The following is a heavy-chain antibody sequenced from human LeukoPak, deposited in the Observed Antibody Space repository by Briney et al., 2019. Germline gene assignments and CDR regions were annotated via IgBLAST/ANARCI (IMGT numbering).Heavy chain of an antibody. Sequence: ASVKVSCKASGYTFTSYGISWVRQAPGQGLEWMGWISAYNGNTNYAQKLQGRVTMTTDTSTSTAYMELRSLRSDDTAVYYCARISEDIVVVVAEVGWFDPWGQGTLVTVSS. CDR1: GYTFTSYG. J-gene: IGHJ5*02. V-gene: IGHV1-18*01. D-gene: IGHD2-15*01. CDR2: ISAYNGNT. CDR3: ARISEDIVVVVAEVGWFDP.